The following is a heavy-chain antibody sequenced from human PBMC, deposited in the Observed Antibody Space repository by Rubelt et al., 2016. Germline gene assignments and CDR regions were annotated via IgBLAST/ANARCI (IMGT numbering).Heavy chain of an antibody. Sequence: QVQLQQWGAGLLKPSETLSLTCAVYGGSFSGYYWSWIRQPPGKGLEWIGEINHSGSTNYNPSLKSRVTISVDTSKNQFSRKRGAVTAADTAAYYCARGIVGATRSTYYGMDVWGQGTTVTVSS. D-gene: IGHD1-26*01. CDR1: GGSFSGYY. CDR3: ARGIVGATRSTYYGMDV. J-gene: IGHJ6*02. CDR2: INHSGST. V-gene: IGHV4-34*01.